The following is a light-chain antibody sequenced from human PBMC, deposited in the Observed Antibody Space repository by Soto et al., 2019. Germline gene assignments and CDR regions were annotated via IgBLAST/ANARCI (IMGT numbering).Light chain of an antibody. Sequence: EIVLTQSPATLSLSPGERATLSCRASQSADTYLAWYQQKPGQAPRLLIYDASNRATGIPARFSGSGSGTDFTLTISSLEPEDFAMYYGQQRNSWPLTFGGGTKVECK. CDR3: QQRNSWPLT. CDR1: QSADTY. V-gene: IGKV3-11*01. J-gene: IGKJ4*01. CDR2: DAS.